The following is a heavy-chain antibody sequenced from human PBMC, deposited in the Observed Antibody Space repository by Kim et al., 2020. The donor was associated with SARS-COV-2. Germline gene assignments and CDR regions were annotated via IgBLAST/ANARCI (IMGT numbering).Heavy chain of an antibody. Sequence: SQTLSLTCAISGDSVSSNSAAWNWIRQSPSRGLEWLGRTYYRSKWYNDYAVSVKSRITINPDTSKNQFSLQLNSVTPEDTAVYYCAREWGFGELLLDWYFDLCGRGTLVTVSS. V-gene: IGHV6-1*01. D-gene: IGHD3-10*01. CDR1: GDSVSSNSAA. CDR2: TYYRSKWYN. J-gene: IGHJ2*01. CDR3: AREWGFGELLLDWYFDL.